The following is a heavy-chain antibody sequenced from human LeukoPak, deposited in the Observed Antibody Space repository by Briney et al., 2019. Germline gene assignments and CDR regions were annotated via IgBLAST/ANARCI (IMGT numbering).Heavy chain of an antibody. D-gene: IGHD1-26*01. CDR3: ARNRALMGATPFDY. Sequence: GGSLRLSCAASGFTFSSYGMSWVRQAPGKGLEWVSGISGSGGSTYYADSVKGRFTISRDNSKNTLSLQMNSLRAEDTAVYYCARNRALMGATPFDYWGQGTLVTVSS. J-gene: IGHJ4*02. CDR1: GFTFSSYG. CDR2: ISGSGGST. V-gene: IGHV3-23*01.